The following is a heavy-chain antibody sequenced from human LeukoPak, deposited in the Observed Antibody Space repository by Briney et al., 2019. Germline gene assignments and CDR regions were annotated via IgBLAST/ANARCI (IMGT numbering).Heavy chain of an antibody. CDR2: INPNSGGT. CDR3: ARAEWFGEFSFYYGMDV. Sequence: SVKVSCKASGYTFTGYYMHWVRQAPGQGLEWMGWINPNSGGTNYAQKFQGRVTMTRDTSISTAYMELSRLRSDDTAVYYCARAEWFGEFSFYYGMDVWGQGTTVTVSS. V-gene: IGHV1-2*02. J-gene: IGHJ6*02. CDR1: GYTFTGYY. D-gene: IGHD3-10*01.